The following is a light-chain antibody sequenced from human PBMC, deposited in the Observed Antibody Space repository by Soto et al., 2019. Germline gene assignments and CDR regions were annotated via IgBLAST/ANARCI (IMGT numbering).Light chain of an antibody. CDR2: DDF. Sequence: EIVLTQSPATLSLSPGERVTVSCRASQAVSTSSFAWYQQKPGQAPRLLFYDDFSRATGVPDRFSVSGSGTDFTLTISRLEPEDFAVYFFQQYGDTPETFGQGTKLEIK. CDR3: QQYGDTPET. J-gene: IGKJ2*01. CDR1: QAVSTSS. V-gene: IGKV3-20*01.